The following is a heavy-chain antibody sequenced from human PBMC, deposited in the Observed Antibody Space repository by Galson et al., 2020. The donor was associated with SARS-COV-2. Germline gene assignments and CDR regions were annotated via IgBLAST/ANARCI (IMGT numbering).Heavy chain of an antibody. D-gene: IGHD3-10*01. V-gene: IGHV4-39*07. CDR3: ARVGRDRRESKFDY. CDR2: ISYSGST. Sequence: SETLSLTCTVSGGSISSSSYYWGWIRQPPGKGLEWIGSISYSGSTYYNPSLKSRVTISVDTSKNQFSLKLSSVTAADTAVYYCARVGRDRRESKFDYWGQGTLVTVSS. J-gene: IGHJ4*02. CDR1: GGSISSSSYY.